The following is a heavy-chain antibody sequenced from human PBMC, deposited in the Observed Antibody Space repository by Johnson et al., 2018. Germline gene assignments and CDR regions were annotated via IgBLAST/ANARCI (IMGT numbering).Heavy chain of an antibody. V-gene: IGHV3-30*18. D-gene: IGHD6-13*01. CDR3: AKGRGSSSWYGYGMDV. CDR1: GFTFSSYG. CDR2: ISYDGSNK. Sequence: QVQLVQSGGGVVQPGRSLRLSCAASGFTFSSYGMHWVRQAPGKGLEWVAVISYDGSNKYYADSVKGRLTIPRDNSKNTPYLQMNSLRAEDTAGYYCAKGRGSSSWYGYGMDVWGQGTTVTVSS. J-gene: IGHJ6*02.